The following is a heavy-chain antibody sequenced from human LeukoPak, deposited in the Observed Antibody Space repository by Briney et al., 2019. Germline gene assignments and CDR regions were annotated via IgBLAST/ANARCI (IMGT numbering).Heavy chain of an antibody. CDR3: AREVGEGCDY. Sequence: GGSLRLSCAASGFTFSSYAMNWVRQAPGKGLEWVSSIGTRSSSIYYADPVKGRFTISRDNAKNSLYLQMNSLRAEDTAAYYCAREVGEGCDYWGQGTLVTVSS. CDR1: GFTFSSYA. D-gene: IGHD3-10*01. V-gene: IGHV3-21*01. J-gene: IGHJ4*02. CDR2: IGTRSSSI.